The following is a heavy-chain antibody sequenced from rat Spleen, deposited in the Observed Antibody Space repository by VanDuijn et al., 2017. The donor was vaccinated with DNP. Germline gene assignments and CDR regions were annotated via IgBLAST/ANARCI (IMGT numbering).Heavy chain of an antibody. CDR2: IKTGGGST. Sequence: EVQLVETGGGLVQPGGSLKLSCVASGFTFSNYWMYWIRQAPGKGLEWVASIKTGGGSTYYPDSVKGRFTISRDNAENTVYLQMNSLRSEDTATYYCARHNSGFDYWGQGVMVTVSS. CDR1: GFTFSNYW. J-gene: IGHJ2*01. D-gene: IGHD4-3*01. V-gene: IGHV5-58*01. CDR3: ARHNSGFDY.